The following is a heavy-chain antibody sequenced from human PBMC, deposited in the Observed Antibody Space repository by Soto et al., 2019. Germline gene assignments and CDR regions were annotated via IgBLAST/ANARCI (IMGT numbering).Heavy chain of an antibody. Sequence: QVQLVQSGAEVKKPGSSVKVSCTASGGTFSSYAISWVRQAPGQGLEWMGGIIPIFGTANYAQKFKGRVTIPADESTSTAYREVSSLRSEDTAVYYCANWTDRPYNWFDPWGQGTLVTVSS. D-gene: IGHD1-1*01. CDR1: GGTFSSYA. J-gene: IGHJ5*02. CDR2: IIPIFGTA. CDR3: ANWTDRPYNWFDP. V-gene: IGHV1-69*01.